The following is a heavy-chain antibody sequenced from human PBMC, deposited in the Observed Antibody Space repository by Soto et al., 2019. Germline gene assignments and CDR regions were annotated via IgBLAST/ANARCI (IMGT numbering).Heavy chain of an antibody. J-gene: IGHJ6*02. CDR2: IYPGDSDT. CDR3: ARHGGDGSSSAGSIHYYYYGMDV. V-gene: IGHV5-51*01. D-gene: IGHD6-13*01. CDR1: GYSFTSYW. Sequence: GESLKISCKGSGYSFTSYWIGWVRQMPGKGLEWMGIIYPGDSDTRYSPSFQGQVTISADKSISTAYLQWSSLKASDTAMYYCARHGGDGSSSAGSIHYYYYGMDVWGQGTRVTVSS.